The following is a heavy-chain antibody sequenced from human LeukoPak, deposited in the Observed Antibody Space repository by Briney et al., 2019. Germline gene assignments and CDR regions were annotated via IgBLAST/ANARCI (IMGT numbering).Heavy chain of an antibody. CDR2: INPNSGGT. J-gene: IGHJ5*02. V-gene: IGHV1-2*02. CDR3: ARPPIAAVSVNWFDP. CDR1: GYTFTGFH. Sequence: APVKVSCKASGYTFTGFHMHWVRQAPGQGLEWMGWINPNSGGTNYAQKFQGRVTMTRDTSISTAYMELSRLRSDDTAVYYCARPPIAAVSVNWFDPWGQGTLVTVSS. D-gene: IGHD6-13*01.